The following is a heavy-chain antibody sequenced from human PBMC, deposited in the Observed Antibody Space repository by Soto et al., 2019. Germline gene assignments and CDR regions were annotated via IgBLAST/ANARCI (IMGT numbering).Heavy chain of an antibody. D-gene: IGHD3-10*01. V-gene: IGHV4-61*03. CDR1: GGSISSAGSF. J-gene: IGHJ6*02. Sequence: SETLSLTCTVSGGSISSAGSFWSWVRQPPGNGLEWIGYISHGGSTNYNPSLKSRVTIAADTSKKHFFLNLGSVTAADTAVYDCARGLIRGDGPYYYGGFDVWGQGTTVTVSS. CDR2: ISHGGST. CDR3: ARGLIRGDGPYYYGGFDV.